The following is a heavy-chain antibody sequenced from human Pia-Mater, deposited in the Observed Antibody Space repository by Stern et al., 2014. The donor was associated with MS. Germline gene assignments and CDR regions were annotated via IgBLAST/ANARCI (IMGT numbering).Heavy chain of an antibody. V-gene: IGHV3-21*01. CDR2: ISSGGSYI. CDR1: GFTFSSYS. D-gene: IGHD4-23*01. CDR3: ARGRGGNYRYYFDY. Sequence: EVQLVESGGGLVKPGGSLRLSCAASGFTFSSYSMNWVRQAPGKGLEWLAPISSGGSYIYYADSLKGRFTISRDNAKNSLYLQMNSLRAEDTAVYYCARGRGGNYRYYFDYWGQGTLVTVSS. J-gene: IGHJ4*02.